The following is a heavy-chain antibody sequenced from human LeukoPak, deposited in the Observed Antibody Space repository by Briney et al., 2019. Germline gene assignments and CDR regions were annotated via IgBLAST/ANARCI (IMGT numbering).Heavy chain of an antibody. CDR1: GFTFNNYV. Sequence: PGGSLRLSCAASGFTFNNYVMNWVRQAPGKGLESVSAISGGGPSTYYADSVKGRFTISRDNSRNTLHLQMDSLRAEDTAIYYCAKALRGYSFGVDYWGQGALVTVSS. J-gene: IGHJ4*02. D-gene: IGHD2-15*01. CDR3: AKALRGYSFGVDY. V-gene: IGHV3-23*01. CDR2: ISGGGPST.